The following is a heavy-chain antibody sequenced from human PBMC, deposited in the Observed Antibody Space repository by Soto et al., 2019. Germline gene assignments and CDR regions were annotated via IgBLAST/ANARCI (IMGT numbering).Heavy chain of an antibody. V-gene: IGHV3-30*18. D-gene: IGHD4-17*01. CDR3: AKDLQSYGDYDYYCYGMDV. CDR2: ISYDGTNK. CDR1: GFTFSTYG. J-gene: IGHJ6*02. Sequence: QVQLVESGGGEVQPGRSLTLSCAASGFTFSTYGMHWVRQTPGKGLEWVAVISYDGTNKFYLDSVKGRFTISRDNFKNTLTLQMNSLRADDTAVYSCAKDLQSYGDYDYYCYGMDVWGLGTRVTVSS.